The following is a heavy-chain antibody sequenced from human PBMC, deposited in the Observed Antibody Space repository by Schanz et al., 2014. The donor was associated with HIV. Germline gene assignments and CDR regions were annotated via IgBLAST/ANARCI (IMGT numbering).Heavy chain of an antibody. J-gene: IGHJ3*02. D-gene: IGHD3-3*01. CDR3: AKLGQVEWLDALDI. CDR2: ISGSGGDT. V-gene: IGHV3-23*04. Sequence: VQLVETGGDLIQPGGSLRLSCAASGFTFSSCAMTWVRQAAGKGLEWVSGISGSGGDTYYADSVKGRFTISRDNYRNTLDLQMDSLRAEDTAVYYCAKLGQVEWLDALDIWGQGLMVTVSS. CDR1: GFTFSSCA.